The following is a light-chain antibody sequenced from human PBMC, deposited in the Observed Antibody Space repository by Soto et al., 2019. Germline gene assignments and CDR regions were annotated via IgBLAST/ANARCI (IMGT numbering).Light chain of an antibody. CDR1: QSVSSSY. J-gene: IGKJ5*01. CDR2: RAS. Sequence: EIVLTQSPGTLSLSPGERATLSCRASQSVSSSYLAWYQQKPGQAPKVLIYRASSRATGIPDRFSGSGSGTDFTLTISSLEPEDFAVYYCQQRSEWPITFGQGTRLEIK. CDR3: QQRSEWPIT. V-gene: IGKV3D-20*02.